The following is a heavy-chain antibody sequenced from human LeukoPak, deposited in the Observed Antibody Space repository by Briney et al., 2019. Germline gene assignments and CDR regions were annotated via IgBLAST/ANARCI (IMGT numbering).Heavy chain of an antibody. CDR1: GFTFSSYA. Sequence: GGSLRLSCAASGFTFSSYAMSWVRQAPGKGLEWVSAISGSGGSTYYADSVKGRFTISRDNSKNTLYLQMNSLRAEDTAVYYCARTILGYCSSTSCYKVNYYYGMDVWGQGTTVTVSS. D-gene: IGHD2-2*02. CDR3: ARTILGYCSSTSCYKVNYYYGMDV. CDR2: ISGSGGST. J-gene: IGHJ6*02. V-gene: IGHV3-23*01.